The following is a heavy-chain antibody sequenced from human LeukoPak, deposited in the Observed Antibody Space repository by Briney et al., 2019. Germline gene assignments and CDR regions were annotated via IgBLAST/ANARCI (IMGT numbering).Heavy chain of an antibody. Sequence: SETLSLTCTVSGGSISSYYWSWLRQPPGKGLEWIGYIYYSGSTNYNPSLKSRVTISVDTSKNQFSLKLSSVTAADTAVYYCARSRGYCGGDCYPSYYGMDVWGQGTTVTVSS. J-gene: IGHJ6*02. CDR1: GGSISSYY. V-gene: IGHV4-59*01. CDR3: ARSRGYCGGDCYPSYYGMDV. D-gene: IGHD2-21*02. CDR2: IYYSGST.